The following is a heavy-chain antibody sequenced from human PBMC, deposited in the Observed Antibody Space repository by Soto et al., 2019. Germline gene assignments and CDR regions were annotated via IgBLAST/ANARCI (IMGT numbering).Heavy chain of an antibody. CDR2: MQHTGNT. Sequence: SETLSLTCTVSNGSMQRYYWSWIRQPPGKGLEWIGRMQHTGNTNYNPSLKSRVTMSVDTSKNQISLKMTSVTAADTAVYFCAKDVSSRRWFDPWGQGILVTVSS. CDR3: AKDVSSRRWFDP. J-gene: IGHJ5*02. CDR1: NGSMQRYY. D-gene: IGHD3-16*01. V-gene: IGHV4-4*07.